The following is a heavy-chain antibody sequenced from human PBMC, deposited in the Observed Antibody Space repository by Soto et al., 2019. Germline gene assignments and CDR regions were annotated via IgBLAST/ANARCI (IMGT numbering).Heavy chain of an antibody. D-gene: IGHD3-10*01. CDR2: INHSGST. CDR1: GGSFSGYY. Sequence: SETLSLTCAVYGGSFSGYYWSWIRQPPGKGLEWIGEINHSGSTNYNPSLKSRVTISVDTSKNQFSLKLSSVTAADTAVYYCARRTGGVIIPPTRGTYFDYWGQGTLVTVSS. V-gene: IGHV4-34*01. CDR3: ARRTGGVIIPPTRGTYFDY. J-gene: IGHJ4*02.